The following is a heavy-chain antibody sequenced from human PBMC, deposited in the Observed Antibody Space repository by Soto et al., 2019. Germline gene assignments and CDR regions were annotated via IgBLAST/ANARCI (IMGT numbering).Heavy chain of an antibody. J-gene: IGHJ4*02. Sequence: SETLSLACAVSGCSISSGGYSWSWIRQPPGKGLEWIGYIYHSGSTNYNPSLKSRVTISVDRSKNQFSLKLSSVTAADTAGYYCARSDGRYCGRGTLVSGSS. CDR3: ARSDGRY. CDR2: IYHSGST. CDR1: GCSISSGGYS. V-gene: IGHV4-30-2*02.